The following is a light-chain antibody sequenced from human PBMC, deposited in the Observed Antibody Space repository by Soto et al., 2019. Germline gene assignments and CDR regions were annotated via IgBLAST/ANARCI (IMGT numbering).Light chain of an antibody. CDR2: KAS. CDR1: QSIGNW. Sequence: DVQMTQTPSSLSASVGDRVILTCRASQSIGNWLAWYQQKPGKAPKLLIYKASSLESGVPTRFSGIGSGTDFTLTISSLQPEDFATYYCQQYNSYVFGPGTKVDIK. J-gene: IGKJ3*01. V-gene: IGKV1-5*03. CDR3: QQYNSYV.